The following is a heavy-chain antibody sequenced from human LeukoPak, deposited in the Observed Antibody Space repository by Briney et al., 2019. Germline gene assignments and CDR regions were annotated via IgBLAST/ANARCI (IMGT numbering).Heavy chain of an antibody. CDR2: TYYNGST. D-gene: IGHD2-2*02. CDR3: ARLTSPCRSTSCYTRQWFDP. J-gene: IGHJ5*02. CDR1: GGSISSGGYY. Sequence: SQTLSLTCTVSGGSISSGGYYWSWIRPHPGKGLEWIGYTYYNGSTYSNPSLKSRVAISADTAKNQFSLKPSPVAAADTAVYYCARLTSPCRSTSCYTRQWFDPWGQGTLVTVSS. V-gene: IGHV4-31*03.